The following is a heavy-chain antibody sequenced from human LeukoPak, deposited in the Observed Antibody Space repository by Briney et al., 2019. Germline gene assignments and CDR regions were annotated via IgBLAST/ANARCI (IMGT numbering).Heavy chain of an antibody. V-gene: IGHV3-20*04. CDR2: INWNGGST. Sequence: GGSLRLSCAASGFTFDDYGMSWVRQAPGKGLEWVSGINWNGGSTGYADSVKGRFTISRDNAKNFLYLQMNSLRAEDTALYYCARAARRYCSGGSCYHPFDYWGQGTLVTVSS. J-gene: IGHJ4*02. D-gene: IGHD2-15*01. CDR3: ARAARRYCSGGSCYHPFDY. CDR1: GFTFDDYG.